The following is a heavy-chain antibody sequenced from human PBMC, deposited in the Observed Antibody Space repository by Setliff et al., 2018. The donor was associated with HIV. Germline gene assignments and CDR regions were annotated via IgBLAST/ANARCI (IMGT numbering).Heavy chain of an antibody. J-gene: IGHJ1*01. V-gene: IGHV4-34*01. CDR2: INHSGST. CDR3: ARLNSYSSSRYFQH. D-gene: IGHD6-13*01. CDR1: GGSFSGYY. Sequence: PSETLSLTCAVYGGSFSGYYWSWIRQPPGKGLEWIGEINHSGSTNYNPSLKSRVTISVDTSKNQFSLKLSSVTAADTAVYYCARLNSYSSSRYFQHWGQGTRVTVSS.